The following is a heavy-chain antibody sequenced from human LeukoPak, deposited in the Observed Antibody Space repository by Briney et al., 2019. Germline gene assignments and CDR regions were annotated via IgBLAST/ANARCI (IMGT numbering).Heavy chain of an antibody. CDR2: IYSGGST. V-gene: IGHV3-66*02. D-gene: IGHD5-24*01. J-gene: IGHJ3*02. Sequence: GGSLRLSCAVSGFTVSSNYMSWVRQAPGKGLEWVSVIYSGGSTYYADSVKGRFTISRDNSKNTLYLQMNSLRAEDTAVYYCARDPATSPLNAFDIWGQGTMVTVSS. CDR1: GFTVSSNY. CDR3: ARDPATSPLNAFDI.